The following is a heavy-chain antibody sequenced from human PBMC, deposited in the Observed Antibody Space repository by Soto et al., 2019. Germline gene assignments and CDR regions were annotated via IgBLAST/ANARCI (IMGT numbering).Heavy chain of an antibody. CDR2: IYYSGST. CDR1: GGSISSYY. CDR3: ARDQGSSWYYGDYYGMDV. J-gene: IGHJ6*02. Sequence: QVQLQESGPGLVKPSETLSLTCTVSGGSISSYYWSWIRQPPGKGLEWIGYIYYSGSTNYNPSLKRRVTISVDTSKNQFSLKLSSVTAADTAVYYCARDQGSSWYYGDYYGMDVWGQGTTVTVSS. V-gene: IGHV4-59*01. D-gene: IGHD6-13*01.